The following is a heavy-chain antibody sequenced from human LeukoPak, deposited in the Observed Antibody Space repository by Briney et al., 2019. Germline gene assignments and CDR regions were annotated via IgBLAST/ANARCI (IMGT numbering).Heavy chain of an antibody. CDR3: ARFVTGDGAFDI. Sequence: SETLSLTCTVSGGSINSSSYYWGWIRQPPGKGLEWIGTIYYSGSTYYNPSLKSRVTISVDTSKNQFSLKLSSVTAADTAVYYCARFVTGDGAFDIWGQGTMVTVSS. D-gene: IGHD7-27*01. CDR1: GGSINSSSYY. V-gene: IGHV4-39*01. J-gene: IGHJ3*02. CDR2: IYYSGST.